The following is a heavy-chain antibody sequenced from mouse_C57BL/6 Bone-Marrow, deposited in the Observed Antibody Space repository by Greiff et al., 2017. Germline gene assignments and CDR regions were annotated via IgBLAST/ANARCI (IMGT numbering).Heavy chain of an antibody. CDR3: ASEVYYGSYWYFDV. D-gene: IGHD1-1*01. CDR2: IYPGDGDT. J-gene: IGHJ1*03. Sequence: QVQLQQSGAELVKPGASVKISCKASGYAFRSYWMNWVKQRPGKGLEWIGQIYPGDGDTNYNGKFKGKATLTADTSSSTAYMQLSSLTSEDSAVYFCASEVYYGSYWYFDVWGTGTTVTVSS. CDR1: GYAFRSYW. V-gene: IGHV1-80*01.